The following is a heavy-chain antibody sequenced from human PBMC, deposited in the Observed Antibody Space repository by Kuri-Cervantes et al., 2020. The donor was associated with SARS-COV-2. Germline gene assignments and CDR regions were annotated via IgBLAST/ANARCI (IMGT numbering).Heavy chain of an antibody. CDR3: ARELMRFGELFGGHSFDY. V-gene: IGHV3-7*01. Sequence: GGSLRLSCAASGFMFSGYWMSWVRQAPGKGLEWLANIKQDGSEKYYVDSVKGRFTISRDNAKNSLYLQMNSLRAEDTAVYYCARELMRFGELFGGHSFDYWGQGTLVTVSS. CDR1: GFMFSGYW. D-gene: IGHD3-10*01. CDR2: IKQDGSEK. J-gene: IGHJ4*02.